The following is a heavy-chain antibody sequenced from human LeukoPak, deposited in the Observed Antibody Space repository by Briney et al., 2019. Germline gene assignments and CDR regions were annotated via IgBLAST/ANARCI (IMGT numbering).Heavy chain of an antibody. CDR3: ARHRPPIFRWWFDP. CDR1: GGSFSGYY. Sequence: PSETLSLTCAVYGGSFSGYYWSWIRQPPGKGLEWIGEINHTGNTNYNPSPMSRVTMLVDTSKKQFYLQLTSVTAADTAVYYCARHRPPIFRWWFDPWGQGTLVTVSS. J-gene: IGHJ5*02. V-gene: IGHV4-34*01. D-gene: IGHD3-9*01. CDR2: INHTGNT.